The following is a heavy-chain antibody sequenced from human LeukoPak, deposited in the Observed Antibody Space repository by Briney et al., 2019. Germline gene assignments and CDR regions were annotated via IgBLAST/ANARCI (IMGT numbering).Heavy chain of an antibody. Sequence: PSETLSLTCTVSGGSISSYYWSWIRQPPGKGLEWIGYIYYSGSTNYNPSLKSRVTISVDTSKNQFSLKLSSVTAADTAVYYCARVNYITMVYYYMDVWGKGTTVTVSS. CDR2: IYYSGST. CDR1: GGSISSYY. J-gene: IGHJ6*03. V-gene: IGHV4-59*01. D-gene: IGHD3-10*01. CDR3: ARVNYITMVYYYMDV.